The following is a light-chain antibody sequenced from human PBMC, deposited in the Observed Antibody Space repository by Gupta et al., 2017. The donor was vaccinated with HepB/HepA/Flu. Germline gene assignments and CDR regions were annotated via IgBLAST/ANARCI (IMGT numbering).Light chain of an antibody. CDR1: QSLSRY. V-gene: IGKV1-39*01. Sequence: DIQMTQSPSSLSASVGDRVTITCRASQSLSRYLNWYQQKPGNVPKLLIYATSSLQSGVPSRFSGSGSGTDFTLTIIRLQPEDFATYYCQRSYTTPYTFGEGTKLEIK. J-gene: IGKJ2*01. CDR2: ATS. CDR3: QRSYTTPYT.